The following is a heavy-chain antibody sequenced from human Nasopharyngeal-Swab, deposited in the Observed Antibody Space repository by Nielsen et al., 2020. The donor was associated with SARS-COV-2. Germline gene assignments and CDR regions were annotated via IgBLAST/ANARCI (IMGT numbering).Heavy chain of an antibody. CDR3: AREAYGASANFAS. Sequence: SETLSLTCTVSGDSISSCGYLWTWIRQPPGKGLEWNGFIYSSGASSYNPTLKSRLTISVDTSTNQFSFKLTSATAADTAVYYCAREAYGASANFASWGQGTLVTVSS. J-gene: IGHJ4*02. CDR1: GDSISSCGYL. V-gene: IGHV4-30-4*01. CDR2: IYSSGAS. D-gene: IGHD4/OR15-4a*01.